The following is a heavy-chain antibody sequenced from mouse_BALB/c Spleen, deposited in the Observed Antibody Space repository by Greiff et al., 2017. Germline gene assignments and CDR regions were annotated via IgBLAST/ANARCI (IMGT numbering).Heavy chain of an antibody. J-gene: IGHJ1*01. Sequence: VKLQESGPGLVAPSQSLSITCTVSGFSLTSYGVHWVRQPPGKGLEWLGVIWAGGSTNYNSALMSRLSISKDNSKSQVFLKMNSLQTDDTAMYYCARHYYGSSYGYFDVWGAGTTVTVSS. V-gene: IGHV2-9*02. CDR1: GFSLTSYG. CDR2: IWAGGST. CDR3: ARHYYGSSYGYFDV. D-gene: IGHD1-1*01.